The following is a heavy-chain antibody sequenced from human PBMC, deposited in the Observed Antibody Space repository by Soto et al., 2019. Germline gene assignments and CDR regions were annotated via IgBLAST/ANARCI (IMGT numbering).Heavy chain of an antibody. D-gene: IGHD3-22*01. Sequence: QVQLVPSGAEEKKPGASVKVSCKASGYTFTSYAMHWVRQAPGQRLEWMGWINAGNGNTTYSQKFQGRVTITRATSASTAYMELGSLRAEDTAVYYCARSSGYYLIDDYWGQGTLVTVSS. V-gene: IGHV1-3*05. CDR3: ARSSGYYLIDDY. CDR1: GYTFTSYA. CDR2: INAGNGNT. J-gene: IGHJ4*02.